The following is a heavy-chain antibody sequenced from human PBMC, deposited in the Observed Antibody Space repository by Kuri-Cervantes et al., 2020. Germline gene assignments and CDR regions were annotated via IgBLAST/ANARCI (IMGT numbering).Heavy chain of an antibody. CDR2: INQDGSDK. CDR3: ARGHYGLDI. V-gene: IGHV3-7*01. J-gene: IGHJ6*02. CDR1: GFAFSSYS. Sequence: GESLKISCAASGFAFSSYSMNWVRQAPGKGLEWVAHINQDGSDKSYVDAVKGRFTISRDNAKSSSYLQMNNLRAEDTAVYFCARGHYGLDIWGQGTTVTVSS.